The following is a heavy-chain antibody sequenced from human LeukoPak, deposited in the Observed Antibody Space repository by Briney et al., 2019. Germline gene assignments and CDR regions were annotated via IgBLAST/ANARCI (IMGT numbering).Heavy chain of an antibody. D-gene: IGHD1-26*01. CDR3: ARANWELLIDY. V-gene: IGHV1-18*01. J-gene: IGHJ4*02. CDR2: ISAYNGNT. Sequence: ASVKVSCKASGYTFTSYGITWVRQAPGQGLEWMGWISAYNGNTNYAQKLQGRVTMTSDTSTSTAYMELRSLRSDDTAVYYCARANWELLIDYWGQGTLVTVSS. CDR1: GYTFTSYG.